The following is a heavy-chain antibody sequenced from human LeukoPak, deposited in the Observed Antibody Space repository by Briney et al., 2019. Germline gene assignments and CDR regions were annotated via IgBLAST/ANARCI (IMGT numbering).Heavy chain of an antibody. V-gene: IGHV3-23*01. Sequence: GGSLRLSCAASGFTFSSYAMSWVRQAPGKGLEWVSAISGSGGSTYYPDSVKSRFTISRDNSKNTLYLQMNSLRAEDTAVYYCAKLYCSSTSCSRGGYFDYWGRGTLVTVSS. CDR3: AKLYCSSTSCSRGGYFDY. CDR1: GFTFSSYA. D-gene: IGHD2-2*01. CDR2: ISGSGGST. J-gene: IGHJ4*02.